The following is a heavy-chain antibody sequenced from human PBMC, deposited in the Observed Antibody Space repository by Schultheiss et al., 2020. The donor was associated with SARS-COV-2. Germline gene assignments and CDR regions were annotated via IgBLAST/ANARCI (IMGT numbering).Heavy chain of an antibody. CDR2: INHSGST. CDR3: ARSFRARPAFDI. CDR1: GGSISSGGYY. J-gene: IGHJ3*02. V-gene: IGHV4-31*03. Sequence: SETLSLTCTVSGGSISSGGYYWSWIRQHPGKGLEWIGEINHSGSTNYNPSLKSRVTISVDTSKNQFSLKLSSVTAADTAVYYCARSFRARPAFDIWGQGTMVTVSS. D-gene: IGHD6-6*01.